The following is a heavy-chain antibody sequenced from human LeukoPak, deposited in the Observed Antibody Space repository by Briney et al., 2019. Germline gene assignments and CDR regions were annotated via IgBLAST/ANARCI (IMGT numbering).Heavy chain of an antibody. Sequence: SETLSLTCAVYGGSFSGYYWSWIRQPPGKGLEWIGEINHSGSTNYNPSLKSRVTISVDTSKNQFSLKLSSVTAADTAVYYCARKNNAYYYGSGSYGYNWFDPWGQGTLVTVSS. V-gene: IGHV4-34*01. J-gene: IGHJ5*02. CDR1: GGSFSGYY. CDR2: INHSGST. CDR3: ARKNNAYYYGSGSYGYNWFDP. D-gene: IGHD3-10*01.